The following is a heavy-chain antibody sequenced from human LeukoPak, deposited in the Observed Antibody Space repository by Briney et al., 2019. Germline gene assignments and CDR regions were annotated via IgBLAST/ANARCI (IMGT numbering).Heavy chain of an antibody. V-gene: IGHV4-34*01. CDR1: GGSFSGYY. Sequence: PSETLSLTCAAYGGSFSGYYWSWIRQPPGKGLEWIGEINHSGSTNYNPSLKSRVTISVDTSKNQFSLKLSSVTAADTAVYYCARGYSSSPYLRYYGMDVWGQGTTVTVSS. CDR3: ARGYSSSPYLRYYGMDV. D-gene: IGHD6-13*01. J-gene: IGHJ6*02. CDR2: INHSGST.